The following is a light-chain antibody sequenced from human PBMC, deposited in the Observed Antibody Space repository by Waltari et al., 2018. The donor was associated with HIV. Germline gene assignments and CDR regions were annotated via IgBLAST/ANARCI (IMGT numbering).Light chain of an antibody. V-gene: IGLV1-47*01. Sequence: QSVLTQPPSTSATPGQRVTILCSGASSNIGSHFVSWYQHLPGATPKPLIYESDRRSSGVPDRFSGSESGTSASLAISGLRSEDEADYYCAAWDNYLNAWVFGGGTRVTVL. CDR1: SSNIGSHF. J-gene: IGLJ3*02. CDR3: AAWDNYLNAWV. CDR2: ESD.